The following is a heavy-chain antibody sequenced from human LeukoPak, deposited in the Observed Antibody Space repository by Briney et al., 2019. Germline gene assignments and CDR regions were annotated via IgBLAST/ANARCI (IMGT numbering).Heavy chain of an antibody. Sequence: GESLKISCKGSGYSFTSYWIGWVSQMPGKNLEWMGVIYPGDSDTRYSPSFQSRGTISFHKSVSNAYLQSSSLKASDTAMYYCARQPQQTLGYWGQGTLVTVSS. CDR2: IYPGDSDT. D-gene: IGHD3-16*01. J-gene: IGHJ4*02. CDR1: GYSFTSYW. V-gene: IGHV5-51*01. CDR3: ARQPQQTLGY.